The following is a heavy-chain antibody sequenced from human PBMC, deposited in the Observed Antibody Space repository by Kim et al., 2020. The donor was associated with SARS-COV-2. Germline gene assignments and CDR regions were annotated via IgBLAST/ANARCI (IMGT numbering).Heavy chain of an antibody. CDR3: ARSAGGSYFDY. V-gene: IGHV5-51*01. Sequence: RYSPSFQGQVTISADKSITTAYLQWSSLKASDTAMYYCARSAGGSYFDYWGQGTLVTISS. J-gene: IGHJ4*02. D-gene: IGHD2-15*01.